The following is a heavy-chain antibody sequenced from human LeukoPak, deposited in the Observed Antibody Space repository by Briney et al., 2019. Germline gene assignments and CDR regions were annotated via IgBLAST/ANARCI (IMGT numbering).Heavy chain of an antibody. D-gene: IGHD3-3*01. CDR1: GFTFSSYD. V-gene: IGHV3-33*01. Sequence: ESGGSLRLSCAASGFTFSSYDMHWVRQAPGKGLEWVAVIWYDGSNEYYADSVKGRFTISRDNSKNTLYLQMNSLRAEDTAVYYCARGGRHYYDFWSGYYLDHWGQGTLVTVSS. CDR2: IWYDGSNE. J-gene: IGHJ4*02. CDR3: ARGGRHYYDFWSGYYLDH.